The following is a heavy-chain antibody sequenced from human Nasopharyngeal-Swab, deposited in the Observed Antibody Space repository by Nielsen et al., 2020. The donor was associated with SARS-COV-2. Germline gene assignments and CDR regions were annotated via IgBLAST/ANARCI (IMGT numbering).Heavy chain of an antibody. V-gene: IGHV3-21*01. Sequence: GGSLRLSCAASGFTFSSYSMNWVRQAPGKGLEWVSSISSSSSYIYYADSVKGRFTISRDNAKNPLYLQMNSLRAEDTAVYYCARICPRPSCPDAFDIWGQGTMVTVSS. D-gene: IGHD2-15*01. J-gene: IGHJ3*02. CDR3: ARICPRPSCPDAFDI. CDR1: GFTFSSYS. CDR2: ISSSSSYI.